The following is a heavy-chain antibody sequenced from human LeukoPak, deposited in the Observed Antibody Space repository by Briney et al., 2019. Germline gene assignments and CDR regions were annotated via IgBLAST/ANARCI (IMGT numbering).Heavy chain of an antibody. Sequence: SETLSLTCAVYGGSSSGYYWSWIRQPPGKGLEWIGEINHSGSTNYNPSLKSRVTISVVTSKNQFSLKLSSVTAADTAVFYCASIKYYDILTGLGGYYFDYWGQGTLVTVSS. CDR2: INHSGST. CDR3: ASIKYYDILTGLGGYYFDY. CDR1: GGSSSGYY. V-gene: IGHV4-34*01. J-gene: IGHJ4*02. D-gene: IGHD3-9*01.